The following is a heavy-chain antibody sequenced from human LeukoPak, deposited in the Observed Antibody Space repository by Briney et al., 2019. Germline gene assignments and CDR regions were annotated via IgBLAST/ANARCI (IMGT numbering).Heavy chain of an antibody. Sequence: SETLSLTCTVSGGSISSGSYYWSWIRQPAGKGLEWIGRIYTSGSTNYNPSLKSRVTISVDTSKNQFSLKLSSVTAADTAVYYCARDPYSGGYGDYYYYYMDVWGKGTTVTISS. CDR3: ARDPYSGGYGDYYYYYMDV. CDR2: IYTSGST. D-gene: IGHD1-26*01. CDR1: GGSISSGSYY. V-gene: IGHV4-61*02. J-gene: IGHJ6*03.